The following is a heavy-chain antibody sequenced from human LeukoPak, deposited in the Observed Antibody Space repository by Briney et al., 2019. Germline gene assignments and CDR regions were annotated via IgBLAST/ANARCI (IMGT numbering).Heavy chain of an antibody. CDR1: GGSISSYY. Sequence: SETLSLTCTVSGGSISSYYWSWIRQPPGKGLEWIGYIYYSASTNYNPSLKSRVTISVDTSKNQFSLKLSSVTAADTAVYFCARGSRGYSYGWGQGTLVTVSS. D-gene: IGHD5-18*01. J-gene: IGHJ4*02. CDR3: ARGSRGYSYG. CDR2: IYYSAST. V-gene: IGHV4-59*01.